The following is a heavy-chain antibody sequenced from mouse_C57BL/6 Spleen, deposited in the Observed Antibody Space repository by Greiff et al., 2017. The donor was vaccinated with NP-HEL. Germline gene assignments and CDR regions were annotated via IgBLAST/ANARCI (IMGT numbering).Heavy chain of an antibody. D-gene: IGHD2-2*01. CDR2: LYPGDGDT. Sequence: VMLVESGAELVKPGASVKISCKASGYAFSSYWMNWVKQRPGKGLEWIGQLYPGDGDTSSNGQFTGQATLTADKSSSTAYMQLSSLTSEDSAVYFCASTMVTTRRNAMDYWGQGTSVTVSS. J-gene: IGHJ4*01. CDR1: GYAFSSYW. CDR3: ASTMVTTRRNAMDY. V-gene: IGHV1-80*01.